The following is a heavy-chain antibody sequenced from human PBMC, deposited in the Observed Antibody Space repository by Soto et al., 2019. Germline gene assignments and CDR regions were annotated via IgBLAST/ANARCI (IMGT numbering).Heavy chain of an antibody. CDR2: ISYDGSNK. CDR3: ARDVYCSSTSCYSNWFDP. J-gene: IGHJ5*02. D-gene: IGHD2-2*01. Sequence: GGSLRLSCAASGFTFSSYAMHWVRQAPGKGLEWVAVISYDGSNKYYADSVKGRFTISGDNSKNTLYLQMNSLRAEDTAVYYCARDVYCSSTSCYSNWFDPWGQGTLVTVSS. V-gene: IGHV3-30-3*01. CDR1: GFTFSSYA.